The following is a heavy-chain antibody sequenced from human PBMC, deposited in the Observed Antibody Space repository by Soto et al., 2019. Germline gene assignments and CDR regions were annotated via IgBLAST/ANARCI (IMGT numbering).Heavy chain of an antibody. CDR2: ISGSGGST. CDR3: AKDEGYSSSWYSPKNYYYMDV. V-gene: IGHV3-23*01. J-gene: IGHJ6*03. CDR1: GFTFSSYA. D-gene: IGHD6-13*01. Sequence: GGSLRLSCAASGFTFSSYAMSWVRQAPGKGLEWVSAISGSGGSTYYADSVKGRFTISRDNSKNTLYLQMNSLRAEDTAVYYCAKDEGYSSSWYSPKNYYYMDVWGKGTTVTVSS.